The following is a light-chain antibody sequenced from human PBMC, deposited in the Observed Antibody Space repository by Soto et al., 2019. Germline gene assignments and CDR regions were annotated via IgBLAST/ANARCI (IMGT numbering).Light chain of an antibody. CDR3: HRYGPSPLPGSSPLP. J-gene: IGKJ4*01. CDR2: GAS. V-gene: IGKV3-20*01. Sequence: ENVLTQSPGTLSLSPGERATLSCRASQSVSGNYLAWYQQKFGQPPRLLVYGASSRATGIPDSFSGSGSGTDFTLIISGLDPEDIAVYYCHRYGPSPLPGSSPLPFGGGTKVEIK. CDR1: QSVSGNY.